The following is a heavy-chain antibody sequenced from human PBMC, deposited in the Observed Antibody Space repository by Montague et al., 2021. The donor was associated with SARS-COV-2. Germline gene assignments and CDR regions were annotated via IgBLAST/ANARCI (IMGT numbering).Heavy chain of an antibody. CDR2: IYTSGTSVYNPT. V-gene: IGHV4-61*02. CDR1: GGSVTGGNYY. CDR3: TREVLAAMRPWFDP. D-gene: IGHD3-3*01. Sequence: TLSLTCTVSGGSVTGGNYYWTWIRQPAGKGLEWIGRIYTSGTSVYNPTVYNPSLESRITISIDPSKNQFSLNLDSATAADTAIYYCTREVLAAMRPWFDPWGRGTLVTVSS. J-gene: IGHJ5*02.